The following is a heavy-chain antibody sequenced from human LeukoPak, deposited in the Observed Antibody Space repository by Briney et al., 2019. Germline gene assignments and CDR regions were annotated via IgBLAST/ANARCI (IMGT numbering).Heavy chain of an antibody. V-gene: IGHV1-8*01. Sequence: ASVKVSCKASGYTFTSYDINWVRQATGQGLEWRGWMNPNSGNTGYAQKFQGRVTLTRSTSISPAYMDLSSLRSEHPALYSCARGGDDILTGYSRRSHWFDPWGQGTLVTVSS. J-gene: IGHJ5*02. D-gene: IGHD3-9*01. CDR3: ARGGDDILTGYSRRSHWFDP. CDR2: MNPNSGNT. CDR1: GYTFTSYD.